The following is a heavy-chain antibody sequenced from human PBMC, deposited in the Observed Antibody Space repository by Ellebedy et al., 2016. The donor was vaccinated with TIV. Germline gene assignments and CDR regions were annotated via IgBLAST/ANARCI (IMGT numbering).Heavy chain of an antibody. D-gene: IGHD1-7*01. CDR1: GDSISPYY. CDR3: ARDRRELELRGLDP. V-gene: IGHV4-59*01. CDR2: ITYDVRT. J-gene: IGHJ5*02. Sequence: MPSETLSLTCTVSGDSISPYYWNWIRQPPGKGLEWIGYITYDVRTNYNPSLKSRLTISLDTSKNQFSLKLTSVTAADTAIYFCARDRRELELRGLDPWGQGTLVSVSS.